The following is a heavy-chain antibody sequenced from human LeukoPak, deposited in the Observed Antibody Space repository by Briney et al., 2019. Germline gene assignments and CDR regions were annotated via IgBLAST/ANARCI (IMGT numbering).Heavy chain of an antibody. V-gene: IGHV4-59*06. CDR3: TCCSGGSCYSGGPYYYYGMDV. Sequence: SETLSLTCTVSGGSISSYYWSWIRQPPGKGLEWIGYIYYSGSTYYNPSLKSRVTISVDTSKNQFSLKLSSVTAADTAVYYCTCCSGGSCYSGGPYYYYGMDVWGQGTTVTVSS. CDR1: GGSISSYY. J-gene: IGHJ6*02. D-gene: IGHD2-15*01. CDR2: IYYSGST.